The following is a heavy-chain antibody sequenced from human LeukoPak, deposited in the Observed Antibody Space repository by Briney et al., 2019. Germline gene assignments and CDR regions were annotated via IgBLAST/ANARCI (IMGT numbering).Heavy chain of an antibody. D-gene: IGHD2-8*02. CDR3: ARQSGGVYFDY. V-gene: IGHV3-7*01. Sequence: GGSLRLSCSASGFTFSSYWMSWVRQAPGKGLEWVANIKQDGSEKYYVDSVKGRFTISRDNAKNSLYLQMNSLRAEDTAVYYCARQSGGVYFDYWGQGTLVTVSS. CDR2: IKQDGSEK. CDR1: GFTFSSYW. J-gene: IGHJ4*02.